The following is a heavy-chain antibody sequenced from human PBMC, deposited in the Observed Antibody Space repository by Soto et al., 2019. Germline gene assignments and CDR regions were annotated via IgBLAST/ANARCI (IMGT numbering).Heavy chain of an antibody. D-gene: IGHD2-2*01. CDR2: INHSGST. CDR3: ARLGYCSSTSCYWLDY. Sequence: SETLSLTCAVYGGSFSGYYWSWIRQPPGKGLEWIGEINHSGSTNYNPSLKSRVTISVDTSKNQFSLKLCSVTAADTAVYYCARLGYCSSTSCYWLDYWGQGTLVT. CDR1: GGSFSGYY. J-gene: IGHJ4*02. V-gene: IGHV4-34*01.